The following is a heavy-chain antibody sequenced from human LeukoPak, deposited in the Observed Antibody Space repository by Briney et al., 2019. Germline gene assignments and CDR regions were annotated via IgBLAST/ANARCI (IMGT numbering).Heavy chain of an antibody. V-gene: IGHV3-74*01. J-gene: IGHJ4*02. CDR3: ARGSSGWYGVDY. CDR2: INTDGSET. Sequence: GGSLRLSCAASGFTFSSNWIHWVRQAPGKGLVWVSRINTDGSETNYADSVKGRFTISRDNAKNTLYLQMNSLRAEDTAVYYCARGSSGWYGVDYWGQGTLVTVSS. D-gene: IGHD6-19*01. CDR1: GFTFSSNW.